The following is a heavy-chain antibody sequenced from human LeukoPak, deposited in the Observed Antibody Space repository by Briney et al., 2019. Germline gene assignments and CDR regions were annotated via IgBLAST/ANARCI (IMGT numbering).Heavy chain of an antibody. J-gene: IGHJ6*03. CDR2: IPIIVSYT. V-gene: IGHV3-21*01. CDR1: GFSFSSFN. Sequence: GGPLRPSCAASGFSFSSFNMNWVRQAPGKGREWVSSIPIIVSYTFYADSVKGRFTISRDNARNSLYLQMNSLRAEDTAVYYCARDPYSGAYGDTYYYYMDVWGKGTTVTISS. D-gene: IGHD1-26*01. CDR3: ARDPYSGAYGDTYYYYMDV.